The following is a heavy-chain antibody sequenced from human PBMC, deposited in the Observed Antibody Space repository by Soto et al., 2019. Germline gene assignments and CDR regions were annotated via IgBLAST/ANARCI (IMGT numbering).Heavy chain of an antibody. CDR3: AGGRGSYYYGMDV. CDR2: IYHSGST. CDR1: GGSISSSNW. V-gene: IGHV4-4*01. D-gene: IGHD1-26*01. Sequence: QVQLQESGPGLVKPSGTLSLTCAVSGGSISSSNWWSWVRQPPGKGLEWIGEIYHSGSTNYHPSLEGRVTIAVDKSKTRFSLKESSVTAADTAVYCCAGGRGSYYYGMDVWGRGTTVTVSS. J-gene: IGHJ6*02.